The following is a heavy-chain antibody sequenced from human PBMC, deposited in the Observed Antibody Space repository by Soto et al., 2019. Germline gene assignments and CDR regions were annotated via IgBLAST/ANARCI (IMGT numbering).Heavy chain of an antibody. J-gene: IGHJ4*02. CDR2: IDEYGNTI. CDR1: GFTFSSYW. V-gene: IGHV3-74*01. D-gene: IGHD3-16*01. Sequence: EVQLVESGGGLVQPGGSLRLSCAASGFTFSSYWMHWVRQVPGKGLVWVSRIDEYGNTINYADSVRGRFTISRDNAKNTLYRERNSGRGGDSVFYYCTRDMGGGGGYWGQGTRVTVSS. CDR3: TRDMGGGGGY.